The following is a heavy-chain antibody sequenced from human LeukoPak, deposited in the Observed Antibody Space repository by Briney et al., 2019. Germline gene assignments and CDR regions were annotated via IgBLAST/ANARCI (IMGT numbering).Heavy chain of an antibody. D-gene: IGHD2-8*02. CDR1: GFTFSSYS. CDR3: ARETGGYDYYYYMDV. Sequence: GGSLRLSCAASGFTFSSYSMNWVRQAPGRGLEWVSSISSSSSYIYYADSVKGRFTISRDNAKNSLYLQMNSLRAEDTAVYYCARETGGYDYYYYMDVWGKGTTVTVSS. J-gene: IGHJ6*03. CDR2: ISSSSSYI. V-gene: IGHV3-21*01.